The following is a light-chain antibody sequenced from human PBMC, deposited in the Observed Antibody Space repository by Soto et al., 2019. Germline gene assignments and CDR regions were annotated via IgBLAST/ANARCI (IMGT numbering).Light chain of an antibody. CDR1: SSNIGSNT. V-gene: IGLV1-44*01. J-gene: IGLJ2*01. CDR2: SNN. CDR3: AAWDDSLNGAKV. Sequence: QSVLTQPPSASGTPGQRVTISCSGSSSNIGSNTVNWYQQLPGTAPKLLIYSNNQWPSGVPDRFSGSKSGTSASLAISGLQSEDEADYYCAAWDDSLNGAKVFGGGTKLTVL.